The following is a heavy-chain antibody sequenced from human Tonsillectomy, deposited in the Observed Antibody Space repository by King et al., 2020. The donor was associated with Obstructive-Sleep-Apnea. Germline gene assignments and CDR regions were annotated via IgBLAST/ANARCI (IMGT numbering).Heavy chain of an antibody. CDR3: ARETDDYSSSWRPIDY. Sequence: VQLVESGGGLVQPGGSLRLSCGASGFTFSNCAMSWVRQAPGKGLEWVSVISGSGGSTYYADSVKGRFTISRDNSKNTMSLQMNSLRAEDTAVYYCARETDDYSSSWRPIDYWGQGTLVTVSS. V-gene: IGHV3-23*04. CDR1: GFTFSNCA. CDR2: ISGSGGST. D-gene: IGHD6-13*01. J-gene: IGHJ4*02.